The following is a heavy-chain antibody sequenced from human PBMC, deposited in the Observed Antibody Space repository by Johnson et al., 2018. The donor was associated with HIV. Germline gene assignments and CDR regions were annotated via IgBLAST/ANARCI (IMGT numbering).Heavy chain of an antibody. CDR2: ISYDGSNK. D-gene: IGHD1-26*01. CDR1: GFTFRSYG. J-gene: IGHJ3*02. Sequence: QVQLVESGGGVVQPGRSLRLSCAASGFTFRSYGMHWVRQTPGKGLEWVAVISYDGSNKYYADSVKGRFTISRDNSKNTLYLQMNSLRAEDTAVYYCARDFLRGIVGATGAFDIWGQGTMVTVSS. CDR3: ARDFLRGIVGATGAFDI. V-gene: IGHV3-30*03.